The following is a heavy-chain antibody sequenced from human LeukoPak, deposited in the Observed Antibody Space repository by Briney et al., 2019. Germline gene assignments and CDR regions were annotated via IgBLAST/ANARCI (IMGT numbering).Heavy chain of an antibody. CDR1: GYTFSNYG. J-gene: IGHJ2*01. V-gene: IGHV3-30*02. CDR2: IRYDGSEK. D-gene: IGHD4-11*01. Sequence: GGSLRLSCAASGYTFSNYGMHWVRQAPGKGLEWVALIRYDGSEKYYADSVKGRFTISRDNSKNTLYLQMNSLRAEDTAIYYCARDYSNYDWFFDLWGRGTLVTVSS. CDR3: ARDYSNYDWFFDL.